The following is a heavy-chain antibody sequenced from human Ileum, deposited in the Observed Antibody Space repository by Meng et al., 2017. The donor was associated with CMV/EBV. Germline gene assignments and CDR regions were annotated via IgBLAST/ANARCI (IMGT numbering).Heavy chain of an antibody. V-gene: IGHV3-48*04. CDR1: GFTFNSYA. CDR2: ISSGATAI. CDR3: AKDSSGSSWYFFDY. D-gene: IGHD6-13*01. Sequence: GESLKISCAASGFTFNSYAINWVRQAPGKGLEWISYISSGATAIYYADSVRGRFTISRDDAKKSVYLQINSLRAEDTAVYYCAKDSSGSSWYFFDYWGQGTLVTVSS. J-gene: IGHJ4*02.